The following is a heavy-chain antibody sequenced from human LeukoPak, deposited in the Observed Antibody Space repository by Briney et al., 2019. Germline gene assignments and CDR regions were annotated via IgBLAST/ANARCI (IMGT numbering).Heavy chain of an antibody. CDR3: ARGRDLFDS. V-gene: IGHV3-48*04. CDR1: GFTFNTYS. Sequence: PGGSLRLSCAASGFTFNTYSMNWVRQAPGKGLEWISYITSSSSTIYYADSVKGRFTISRDNAKNSLYLQMNSLRAEDAAVYYCARGRDLFDSWGQGTLVTVSS. J-gene: IGHJ4*02. CDR2: ITSSSSTI.